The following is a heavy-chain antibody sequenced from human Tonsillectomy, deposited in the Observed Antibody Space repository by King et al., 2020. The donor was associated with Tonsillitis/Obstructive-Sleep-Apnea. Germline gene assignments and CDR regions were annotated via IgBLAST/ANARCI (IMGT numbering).Heavy chain of an antibody. CDR2: IDPSDSYA. D-gene: IGHD2-15*01. CDR1: GYSFTTYC. CDR3: ARLGDCSGGSYYPGNYYYYYYGMDV. V-gene: IGHV5-10-1*03. Sequence: VQLVESGAEVKKPGESLRISCQGSGYSFTTYCISWVRQMPGKGLEWMGKIDPSDSYANYSPSFQGHVTISADKSISTAYLQWSSLKASDTAMYYCARLGDCSGGSYYPGNYYYYYYGMDVWGQGTTVTVSS. J-gene: IGHJ6*02.